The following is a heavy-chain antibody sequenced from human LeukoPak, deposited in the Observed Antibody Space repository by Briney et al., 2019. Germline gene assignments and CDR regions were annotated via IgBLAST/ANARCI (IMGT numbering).Heavy chain of an antibody. D-gene: IGHD1-26*01. CDR1: GYTFTSYD. CDR2: MNPSSGNT. Sequence: ASVKVSCKASGYTFTSYDINWVRQATGQGLEWMGWMNPSSGNTGYAQKFQGRVTMTRNTSISTAYMELSSLRSEHTAVHYCARGVMGATARWFDPWGQGTLVTVSS. J-gene: IGHJ5*02. V-gene: IGHV1-8*01. CDR3: ARGVMGATARWFDP.